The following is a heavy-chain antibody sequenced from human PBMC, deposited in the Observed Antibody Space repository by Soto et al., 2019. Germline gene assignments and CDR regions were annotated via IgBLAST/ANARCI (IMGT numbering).Heavy chain of an antibody. D-gene: IGHD3-10*02. V-gene: IGHV4-34*01. J-gene: IGHJ5*02. CDR1: GGSFSGYY. Sequence: QVQLQQWGAGLLKPSETLSLTCAVYGGSFSGYYWSWIRQPPGKGLEWIGEINHSGSTNYNPSLKSRVTISVDTATNQFSLKLSSVTAADTAVYYCARCSGSYYKHWFDPWGQGTLVTVSS. CDR2: INHSGST. CDR3: ARCSGSYYKHWFDP.